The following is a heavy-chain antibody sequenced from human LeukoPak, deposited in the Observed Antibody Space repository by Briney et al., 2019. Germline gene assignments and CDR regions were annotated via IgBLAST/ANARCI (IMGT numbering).Heavy chain of an antibody. D-gene: IGHD3-3*01. V-gene: IGHV3-74*01. J-gene: IGHJ4*02. CDR2: INSDGSST. CDR1: GFTFSSYW. Sequence: GGSLRLSCAASGFTFSSYWMHWVRQAPGKGLVWVSRINSDGSSTSYADSVKGRFTISRDNAKNTLYLQMNSLRAEDTAVYYCARDLGYDFWSGYSGSFDYWGQGTLVTVYS. CDR3: ARDLGYDFWSGYSGSFDY.